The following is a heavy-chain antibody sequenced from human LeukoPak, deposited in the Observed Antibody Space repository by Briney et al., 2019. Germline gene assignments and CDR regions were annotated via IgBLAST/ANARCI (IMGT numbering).Heavy chain of an antibody. CDR3: AAGRGRQRVYYYMDV. CDR2: IYYSGST. V-gene: IGHV4-30-4*08. D-gene: IGHD1-26*01. Sequence: PSETLSLTCTVSGGSISSGDYYWSWIRQPPGKGLEWIGYIYYSGSTYYNPSLKSRVTISVDTSKNQFSLKLSSVTAADTAVYYCAAGRGRQRVYYYMDVWGKGTTVTVSS. J-gene: IGHJ6*03. CDR1: GGSISSGDYY.